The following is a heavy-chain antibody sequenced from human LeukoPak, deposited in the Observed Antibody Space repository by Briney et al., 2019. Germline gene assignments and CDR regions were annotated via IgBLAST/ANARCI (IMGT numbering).Heavy chain of an antibody. CDR2: INPNSGAT. J-gene: IGHJ4*02. D-gene: IGHD6-6*01. CDR1: GYTFPGYY. CDR3: AREHSSSSGKVFDY. V-gene: IGHV1-2*02. Sequence: ASVKVSCKASGYTFPGYYMHWVRQAPGQGLEWMGWINPNSGATNYAQKFQGRVTMTRGTSISTAYMELSRLKSDDTAVYYCAREHSSSSGKVFDYWGQGTLVTVSS.